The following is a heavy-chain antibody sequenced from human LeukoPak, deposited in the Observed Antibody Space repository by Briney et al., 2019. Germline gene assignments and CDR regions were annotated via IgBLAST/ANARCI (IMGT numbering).Heavy chain of an antibody. J-gene: IGHJ6*03. CDR3: ARRWGAAAGTWYYYYYYMDV. CDR2: THYSGST. V-gene: IGHV4-59*12. Sequence: SETLSLTCPVSGGSISSYYWSWLRQSPGKGLEYIGYTHYSGSTNYNPSLKSRVTISLDTSRNQFSLKLSSVTAADTAVYYCARRWGAAAGTWYYYYYYMDVWGKGTTVTISS. D-gene: IGHD6-13*01. CDR1: GGSISSYY.